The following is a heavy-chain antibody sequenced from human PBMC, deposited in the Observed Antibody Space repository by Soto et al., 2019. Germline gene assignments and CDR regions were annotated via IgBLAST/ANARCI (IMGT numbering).Heavy chain of an antibody. CDR1: GFTFSSYS. CDR3: ARDGPYYYASRMDV. Sequence: GGSLRLSCAASGFTFSSYSMNWVRQAPGKGLEWVSSISSSSSYIYYADSVKGRFTISRHDSTNTLYLQMNSLTPEDTAVYYCARDGPYYYASRMDVWGQGTTVTVSS. CDR2: ISSSSSYI. J-gene: IGHJ6*02. V-gene: IGHV3-21*04. D-gene: IGHD3-10*01.